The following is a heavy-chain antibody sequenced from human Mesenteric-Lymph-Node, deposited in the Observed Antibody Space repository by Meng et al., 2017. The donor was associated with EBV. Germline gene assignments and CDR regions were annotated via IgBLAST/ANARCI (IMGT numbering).Heavy chain of an antibody. CDR1: GFTFNTYT. D-gene: IGHD2-21*02. V-gene: IGHV3-21*01. CDR3: TKSMTSLTAFDF. J-gene: IGHJ4*02. CDR2: IDGSGNYI. Sequence: EVHLVESGGGLVKPGESLRLCCAASGFTFNTYTMNWVRQAPGKGLEWVSSIDGSGNYIYYADSVKGRFTVSRDNANHSVFLQLNSLRAEDTAVYYCTKSMTSLTAFDFWGQGALVTVSS.